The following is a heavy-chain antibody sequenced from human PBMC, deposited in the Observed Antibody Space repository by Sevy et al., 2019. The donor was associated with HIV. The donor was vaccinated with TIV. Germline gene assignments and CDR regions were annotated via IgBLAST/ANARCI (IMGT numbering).Heavy chain of an antibody. D-gene: IGHD3-3*01. J-gene: IGHJ6*02. Sequence: GGSLRLSCAASGFTFGSYSMNWVRQAPGKGLEWVSYISNSSSTIYYADSVKGRFTISRANAKNSLYLQMNGLRDEDTAVYYCARDQAPDFWSGYYTQRPYYYYYGMDVWGQGSTVTVSS. CDR2: ISNSSSTI. CDR1: GFTFGSYS. CDR3: ARDQAPDFWSGYYTQRPYYYYYGMDV. V-gene: IGHV3-48*02.